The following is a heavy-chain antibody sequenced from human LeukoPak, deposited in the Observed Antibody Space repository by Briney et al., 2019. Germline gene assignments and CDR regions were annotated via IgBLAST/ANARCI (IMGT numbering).Heavy chain of an antibody. CDR3: VRFSSWYKDEYFQH. CDR1: GGTFSSYA. V-gene: IGHV1-69*06. D-gene: IGHD6-13*01. J-gene: IGHJ1*01. CDR2: IIPIFGTA. Sequence: SVKVSCKASGGTFSSYAISWVRQAPGQGLEWMGRIIPIFGTANYAQKFQGRVTITADKSTSTAYMELSSLRSEDTAVYYCVRFSSWYKDEYFQHWGQGTLVTVSS.